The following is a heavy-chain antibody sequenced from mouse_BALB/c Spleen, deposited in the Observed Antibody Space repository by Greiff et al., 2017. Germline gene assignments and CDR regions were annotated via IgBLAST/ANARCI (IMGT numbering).Heavy chain of an antibody. CDR2: INSNGGST. V-gene: IGHV5-6-3*01. Sequence: EVQGVESGGGLVQPGGSLKLSCAASGFTFSSYGMSWVRQTPDKRLELVATINSNGGSTYYPDSVKGRFTISRDNAKNTLYLQMSSLKSEDTAMYYCAREVRYHAMDYWGQGTSVTVSS. D-gene: IGHD2-14*01. J-gene: IGHJ4*01. CDR1: GFTFSSYG. CDR3: AREVRYHAMDY.